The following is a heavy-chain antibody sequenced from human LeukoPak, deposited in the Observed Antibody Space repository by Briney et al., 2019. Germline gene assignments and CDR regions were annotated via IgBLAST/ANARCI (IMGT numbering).Heavy chain of an antibody. Sequence: GGSLRLSCAASGFTFSNAWMSWVRQAPGKGLEWVSRIKSKADGGTTDYAAPVKGRFTVSRDDSKNTLYLQMNSLKTEDTAVYYCTTKFKLPSGDYWGQGTLVTVSS. D-gene: IGHD3-3*01. CDR3: TTKFKLPSGDY. CDR2: IKSKADGGTT. J-gene: IGHJ4*02. CDR1: GFTFSNAW. V-gene: IGHV3-15*01.